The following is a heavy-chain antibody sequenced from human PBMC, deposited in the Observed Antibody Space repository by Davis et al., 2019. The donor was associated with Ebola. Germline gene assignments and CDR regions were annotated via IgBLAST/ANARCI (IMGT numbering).Heavy chain of an antibody. J-gene: IGHJ6*02. CDR1: GYTFTSYY. Sequence: ASVKVSCKASGYTFTSYYMHWVRQAPGQGLEWMGIINPSGGSTSYAQKFQGRVTMTRDTSTSTVYMELSSLSSEDTAVYYCARCRERITIFGSARLYGMDVWGQGTTVTVSS. V-gene: IGHV1-46*01. CDR2: INPSGGST. D-gene: IGHD3-3*01. CDR3: ARCRERITIFGSARLYGMDV.